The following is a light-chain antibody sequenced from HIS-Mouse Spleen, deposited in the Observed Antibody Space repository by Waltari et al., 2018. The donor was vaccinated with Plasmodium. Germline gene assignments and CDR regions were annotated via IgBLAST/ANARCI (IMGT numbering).Light chain of an antibody. CDR2: DFS. J-gene: IGLJ2*01. Sequence: QSALTQPAPVSGSPGQSITISFPGTSSDLGGYNYFSWYQQHPGKAPKRMIYDFSNRPSGVSNRFSGSKSGNTASLTISGLQAEDEADYYCSSYTSSSTLVFGGGTKLTVL. V-gene: IGLV2-14*03. CDR3: SSYTSSSTLV. CDR1: SSDLGGYNY.